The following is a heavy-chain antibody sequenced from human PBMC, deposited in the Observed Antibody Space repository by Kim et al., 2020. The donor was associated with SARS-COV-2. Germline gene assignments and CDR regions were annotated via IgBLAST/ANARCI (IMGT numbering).Heavy chain of an antibody. CDR1: GGAFISYA. V-gene: IGHV1-69*13. D-gene: IGHD1-26*01. Sequence: SVKVSCKASGGAFISYAISWVRQAPGQGLEWMGGIIPIFGTANYAQKFQGRVTITADESTSTAYMELSSLRSEDTAVYYCARGPGSYLGENYFDYWGQGTLVTVSS. J-gene: IGHJ4*02. CDR3: ARGPGSYLGENYFDY. CDR2: IIPIFGTA.